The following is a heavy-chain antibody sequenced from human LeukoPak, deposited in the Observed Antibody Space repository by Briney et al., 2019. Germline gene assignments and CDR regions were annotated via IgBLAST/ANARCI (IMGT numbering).Heavy chain of an antibody. D-gene: IGHD3-10*01. V-gene: IGHV4-31*03. CDR1: GGSISSGGYC. J-gene: IGHJ4*02. CDR3: ARGRIPKKLWFGELLTDYFDY. CDR2: IYYSGST. Sequence: SQTLSLTCTVSGGSISSGGYCWSWIRQHPGKGLEWIGYIYYSGSTYYNPSLKSRVTISVDTSKNQFSLKLSSVTAADTAVYYCARGRIPKKLWFGELLTDYFDYWGQGTLVTVSS.